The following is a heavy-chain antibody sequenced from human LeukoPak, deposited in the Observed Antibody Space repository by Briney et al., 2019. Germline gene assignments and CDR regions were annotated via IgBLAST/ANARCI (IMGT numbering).Heavy chain of an antibody. V-gene: IGHV3-33*01. CDR3: ARDIVRRYYYYGMDV. D-gene: IGHD3-10*01. CDR1: GFTFSSYG. CDR2: IWYDGSNK. Sequence: PGRSLRLSCVASGFTFSSYGMHWVRQAPGKGLEWVAVIWYDGSNKYYADSVKGRFTISRDNSKNTLYLQMNSLRAEDTAVYYCARDIVRRYYYYGMDVWGQGTTVTVSS. J-gene: IGHJ6*02.